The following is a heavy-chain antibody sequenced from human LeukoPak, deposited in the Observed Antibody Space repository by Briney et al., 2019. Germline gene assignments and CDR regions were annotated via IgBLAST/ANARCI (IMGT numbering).Heavy chain of an antibody. CDR2: IAGGGSST. Sequence: GGSLRLSCAASGFTVSFYAMSWVRQAPGKGLEWVSVIAGGGSSTYYADSVKGRFTISRDNSKNTLYLQMNSLRVEDTAVYYCVKDPDPRYCSSTSCSSIWGQGTMVTVSS. CDR1: GFTVSFYA. V-gene: IGHV3-23*01. CDR3: VKDPDPRYCSSTSCSSI. D-gene: IGHD2-2*01. J-gene: IGHJ3*02.